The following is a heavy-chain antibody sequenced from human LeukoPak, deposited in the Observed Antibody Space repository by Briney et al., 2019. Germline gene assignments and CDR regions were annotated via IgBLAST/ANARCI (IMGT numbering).Heavy chain of an antibody. V-gene: IGHV4-4*07. CDR3: ARAIQPRISVFGMVRGVVEYYFDY. CDR2: IYPGEGIYATATT. CDR1: GVSISAYY. J-gene: IGHJ4*02. Sequence: SETLPLTCSVSGVSISAYYWSWIRQSAGNRLEWIGRIYPGEGIYATATTSYNPSFKSRVTMSGDTSKNQLSLKLSSVTAADTAVYYCARAIQPRISVFGMVRGVVEYYFDYWGQGTLVTVSS. D-gene: IGHD3-10*01.